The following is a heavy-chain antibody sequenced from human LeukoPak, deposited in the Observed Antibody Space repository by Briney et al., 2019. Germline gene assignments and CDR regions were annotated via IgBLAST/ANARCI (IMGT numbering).Heavy chain of an antibody. D-gene: IGHD2-2*01. J-gene: IGHJ5*02. Sequence: GGSLRLSCAASGFTFSSYAMSWVRQAPGKGLEWVSALSGSGGSTYYADSVKGRFTISRDNSKNTLYLQMNSLRAEDTAVYYCAKDHCSSTSCYNWFDPWGQGTLVTVSS. CDR2: LSGSGGST. CDR3: AKDHCSSTSCYNWFDP. CDR1: GFTFSSYA. V-gene: IGHV3-23*01.